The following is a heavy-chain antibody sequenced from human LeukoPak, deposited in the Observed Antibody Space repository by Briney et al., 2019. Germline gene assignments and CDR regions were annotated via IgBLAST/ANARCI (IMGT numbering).Heavy chain of an antibody. V-gene: IGHV3-15*01. CDR2: IKSKTDGGTT. J-gene: IGHJ5*02. CDR1: GFTFSNAW. Sequence: GGSLRLSCTAPGFTFSNAWMSWVRQAPGKGLEWVGRIKSKTDGGTTDYAAPVKGRFTISRDDSRNTLYLQMNSLKTEDTAVYYCTRRGRYCSGDTCYFWFDPWGQGTLVTVSS. CDR3: TRRGRYCSGDTCYFWFDP. D-gene: IGHD2-15*01.